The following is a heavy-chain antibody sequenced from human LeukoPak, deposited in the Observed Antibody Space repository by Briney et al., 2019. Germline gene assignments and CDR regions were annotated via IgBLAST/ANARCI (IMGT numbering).Heavy chain of an antibody. CDR1: GDSVSSNSAA. CDR3: ARVHGDPPPLGYGMDV. J-gene: IGHJ6*02. D-gene: IGHD4-17*01. CDR2: TYYRSKWYN. Sequence: SQTLSLTCAISGDSVSSNSAAWNWIRQSPSRGLEWLGRTYYRSKWYNDYAVSVKSRITINPDTSKNQFSLQLNSVTPEDTAVYYCARVHGDPPPLGYGMDVWGQGTTVIVSS. V-gene: IGHV6-1*01.